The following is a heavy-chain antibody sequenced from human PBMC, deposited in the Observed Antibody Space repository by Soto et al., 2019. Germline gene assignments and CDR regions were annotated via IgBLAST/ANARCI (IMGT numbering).Heavy chain of an antibody. V-gene: IGHV4-38-2*02. CDR3: ARDTAPRTLWVVVVPAAITGYGMDV. CDR2: IYHSGST. Sequence: KPSETLSLTCAVSGYSISSGYYWGWIRQPPGKGLEWIGSIYHSGSTYYNPSLKSRVTISVDTSKNQFSLKLSSVTAADTAVYYCARDTAPRTLWVVVVPAAITGYGMDVWGQGTTVTVSS. CDR1: GYSISSGYY. D-gene: IGHD2-2*01. J-gene: IGHJ6*02.